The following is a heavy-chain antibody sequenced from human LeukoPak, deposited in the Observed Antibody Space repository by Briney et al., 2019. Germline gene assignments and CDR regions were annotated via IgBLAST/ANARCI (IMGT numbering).Heavy chain of an antibody. CDR1: GFIFTNYN. CDR3: AGLDSGYYYY. D-gene: IGHD3-22*01. CDR2: ISIDSTYI. V-gene: IGHV3-21*01. Sequence: GGSLRLSCAASGFIFTNYNMNWVRQAPGRGLEWVSSISIDSTYIHYADSVKGRFTISRDNSKNTLYLQMNSLRAEGTAVYYCAGLDSGYYYYWGQGTLVTVSS. J-gene: IGHJ4*02.